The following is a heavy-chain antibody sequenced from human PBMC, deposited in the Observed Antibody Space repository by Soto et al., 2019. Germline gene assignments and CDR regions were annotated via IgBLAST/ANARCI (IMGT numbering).Heavy chain of an antibody. Sequence: PSETLSLTCTVSGGSISSGGYYWSWIRQHPGKGLEWVGYIYYTGSTYYNPSLESRVTISGDTSKNQFSLKLSSVTAADTAVYYCARTVIGGFDYWGQGTQVTVSS. D-gene: IGHD3-16*02. V-gene: IGHV4-31*03. CDR2: IYYTGST. J-gene: IGHJ4*02. CDR3: ARTVIGGFDY. CDR1: GGSISSGGYY.